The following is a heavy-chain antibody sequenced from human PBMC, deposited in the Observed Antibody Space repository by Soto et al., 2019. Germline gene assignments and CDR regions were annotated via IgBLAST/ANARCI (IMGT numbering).Heavy chain of an antibody. D-gene: IGHD6-19*01. CDR3: AREGIAVAGAFDY. J-gene: IGHJ4*02. V-gene: IGHV1-69*13. CDR1: GGTFSSYA. CDR2: IIPIFGTA. Sequence: SVKVSCKASGGTFSSYAISWVRQAPGQGLEWMGGIIPIFGTANYAQKFQGRVTITADESTSTAYMELSSLRSEDTAVYYCAREGIAVAGAFDYWGQGTLVTVSS.